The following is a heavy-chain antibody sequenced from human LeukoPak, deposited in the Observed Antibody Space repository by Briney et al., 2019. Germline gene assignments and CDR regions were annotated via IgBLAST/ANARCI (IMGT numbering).Heavy chain of an antibody. CDR2: INHSGST. CDR1: GGSISSYY. D-gene: IGHD3-22*01. CDR3: ARLAYDSSVIPRDY. V-gene: IGHV4-34*01. Sequence: SETLSLTCTVSGGSISSYYWSWIRQPPGKGLEWIGEINHSGSTNYNPSLKSRVTISVDTSKNQFSLKLSSVTAADTAVYYCARLAYDSSVIPRDYWGQGTLVTVSS. J-gene: IGHJ4*02.